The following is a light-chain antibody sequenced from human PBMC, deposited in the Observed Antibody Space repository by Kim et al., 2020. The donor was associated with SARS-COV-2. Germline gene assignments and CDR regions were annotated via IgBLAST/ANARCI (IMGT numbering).Light chain of an antibody. CDR2: EVS. CDR3: SSYAGKV. Sequence: GSPGQSVTISCTGTSSDVGGYNYVSWYQQHPGKAPKLMIYEVSKRPSGVPDRFSGPKSGNTASLTVSGLQAEDEADYYCSSYAGKVFGTGTKVTVL. CDR1: SSDVGGYNY. J-gene: IGLJ1*01. V-gene: IGLV2-8*01.